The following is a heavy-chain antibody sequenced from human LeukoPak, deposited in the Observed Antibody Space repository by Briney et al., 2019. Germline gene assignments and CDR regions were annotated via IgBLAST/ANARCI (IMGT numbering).Heavy chain of an antibody. V-gene: IGHV3-11*01. CDR2: ISSSGSTI. J-gene: IGHJ4*02. D-gene: IGHD6-13*01. CDR3: ARGYSSSWYYFDY. Sequence: GGSLRLSCAASGFTFSDYYMSWIRQAPGKGPEWVSYISSSGSTIYYADSVKGRFTISRDNAKNSLYLQMNSLRAEDTAVYYCARGYSSSWYYFDYWGQGTLVTVSS. CDR1: GFTFSDYY.